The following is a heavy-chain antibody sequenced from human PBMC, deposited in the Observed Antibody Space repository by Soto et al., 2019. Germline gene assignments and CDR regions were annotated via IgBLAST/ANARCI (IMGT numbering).Heavy chain of an antibody. Sequence: GGSLRLSCAASGFTFSSCEMNWVRQAPGKGLEWVSYISSSGSTIYYADSVKGRFTISRDNAKNSLYLQMNSLRAEDTAVYYCASLRYSSSWFDPWGQGTLVTVSS. V-gene: IGHV3-48*03. J-gene: IGHJ5*02. CDR1: GFTFSSCE. CDR2: ISSSGSTI. D-gene: IGHD6-6*01. CDR3: ASLRYSSSWFDP.